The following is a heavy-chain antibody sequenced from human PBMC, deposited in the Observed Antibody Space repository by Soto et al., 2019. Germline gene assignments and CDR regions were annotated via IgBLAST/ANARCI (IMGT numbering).Heavy chain of an antibody. V-gene: IGHV3-15*01. D-gene: IGHD3-22*01. Sequence: ESLTITCASSGVTFNHAWMTWVRQAPGKGLEWVGRIKSKIDGGTTDYAAPVKGRFTISRDDSKNTLYLQMNSLKTEDTAVYYCTTFEYSASSGYYYGRIDYWGQGTLVTVSS. J-gene: IGHJ4*02. CDR1: GVTFNHAW. CDR2: IKSKIDGGTT. CDR3: TTFEYSASSGYYYGRIDY.